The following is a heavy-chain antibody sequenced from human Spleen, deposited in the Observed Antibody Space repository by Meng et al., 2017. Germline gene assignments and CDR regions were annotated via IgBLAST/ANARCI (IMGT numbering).Heavy chain of an antibody. D-gene: IGHD2-2*01. Sequence: SVKVSCKVSGYTLTELSMHWVRQVPGQGLEWMGGINAVFGTTNYAQKFQGRVTITTDESTSTVYMELTRLTSEDTAVYFCARKAGNCVTTTCYSLDYWGQGTLVTVSS. CDR2: INAVFGTT. CDR1: GYTLTELS. CDR3: ARKAGNCVTTTCYSLDY. J-gene: IGHJ4*02. V-gene: IGHV1-69*05.